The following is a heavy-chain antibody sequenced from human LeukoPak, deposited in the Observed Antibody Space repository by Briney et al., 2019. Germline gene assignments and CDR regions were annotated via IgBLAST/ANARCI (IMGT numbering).Heavy chain of an antibody. J-gene: IGHJ4*02. CDR1: GYSFTNYW. CDR2: IYPGDSDT. V-gene: IGHV5-51*01. D-gene: IGHD2-8*01. CDR3: AGPIYCTNGVCSGFDY. Sequence: GESLKISCQGSGYSFTNYWIGWVRQMPGKGLEWMGIIYPGDSDTRYSPSFEGQVTISADKSISTAYLQWSSLKASDTAIYYCAGPIYCTNGVCSGFDYWGQGTLVTVSS.